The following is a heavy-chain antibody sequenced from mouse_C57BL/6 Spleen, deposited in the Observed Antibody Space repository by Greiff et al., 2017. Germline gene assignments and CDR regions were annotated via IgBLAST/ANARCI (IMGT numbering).Heavy chain of an antibody. D-gene: IGHD2-3*01. CDR3: ARWVIGGYYVGAMDY. J-gene: IGHJ4*01. CDR1: GYTFTNHT. V-gene: IGHV1-78*01. Sequence: QVQLKESDAELVKPGASVKISCKVSGYTFTNHTIHWMKQRPEQGLEWIGYIYPRDGSTKYNEKFKGKATLTADKSSSTAYMQLNSLTSEDSAVYFCARWVIGGYYVGAMDYWGQGTSVTVSS. CDR2: IYPRDGST.